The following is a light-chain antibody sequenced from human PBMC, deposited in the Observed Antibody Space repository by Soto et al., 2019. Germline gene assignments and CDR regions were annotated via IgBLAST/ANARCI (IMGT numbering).Light chain of an antibody. CDR2: GAS. CDR1: QSVSSSH. CDR3: QQRSNWPPIT. J-gene: IGKJ5*01. V-gene: IGKV3D-20*02. Sequence: EIVLTQSLGTLSLTQGERATLSCRASQSVSSSHLAWYQQKPGQAPRLLIYGASSRATGIPARFSGSGFGTDFTLTISSLEPEDAAVYYCQQRSNWPPITFGQGTRLEV.